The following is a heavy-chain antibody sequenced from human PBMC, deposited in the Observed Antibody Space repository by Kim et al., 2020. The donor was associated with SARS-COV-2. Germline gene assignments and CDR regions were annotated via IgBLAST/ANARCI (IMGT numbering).Heavy chain of an antibody. J-gene: IGHJ6*02. CDR3: ARVDLYSSSSGSYHYYYGMDV. D-gene: IGHD6-6*01. CDR1: GGSISSYY. CDR2: IYYSGST. Sequence: SETLSLTCTVSGGSISSYYWSWIRQPPGKGLEWIGYIYYSGSTNYNPSLKSRVTISVDTSKNQFSLKLSSVNAADTAVYYCARVDLYSSSSGSYHYYYGMDVWGPGTTVTVSS. V-gene: IGHV4-59*01.